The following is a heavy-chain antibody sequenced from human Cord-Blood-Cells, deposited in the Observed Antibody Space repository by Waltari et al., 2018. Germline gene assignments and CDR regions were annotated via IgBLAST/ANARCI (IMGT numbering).Heavy chain of an antibody. CDR3: ARDGIEYSSSEYFQH. J-gene: IGHJ1*01. D-gene: IGHD6-6*01. V-gene: IGHV3-33*01. Sequence: QVQLVESGGGVVQPGRSLRLSCAASGFTFSSHGMHWVRQAPGKGLEWVAVIWYDGSNKYYADSVKGRFTISRDNSKNTLYLQMNSLRAEDTAVYYCARDGIEYSSSEYFQHWGQGTLVTVSS. CDR2: IWYDGSNK. CDR1: GFTFSSHG.